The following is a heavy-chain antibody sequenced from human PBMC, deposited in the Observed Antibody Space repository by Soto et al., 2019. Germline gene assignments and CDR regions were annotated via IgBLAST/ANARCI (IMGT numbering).Heavy chain of an antibody. CDR1: GFTFSSYA. J-gene: IGHJ6*02. Sequence: DVQLLGSGGHLVQPGGSLRLSCAASGFTFSSYAMSWVRQGPGKGLEWVSSVSAGGDMTYYSDSVNGRFTISRDNSNNALFLQMNSLRIEDTALYYCARGDRGGSGSPASYYYSGLDVWGQGATVTVS. CDR3: ARGDRGGSGSPASYYYSGLDV. CDR2: VSAGGDMT. V-gene: IGHV3-23*01. D-gene: IGHD3-10*01.